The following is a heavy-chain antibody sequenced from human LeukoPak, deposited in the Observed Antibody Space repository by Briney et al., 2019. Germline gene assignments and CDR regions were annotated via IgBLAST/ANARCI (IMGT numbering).Heavy chain of an antibody. J-gene: IGHJ3*02. CDR2: INHSGST. CDR3: AIRGYCSGGSCYSTGDDAFDI. CDR1: GGSFSGYY. D-gene: IGHD2-15*01. V-gene: IGHV4-34*01. Sequence: SETLSLTCAVYGGSFSGYYWSWIRQPPGKGLEWIGEINHSGSTNYNPSLKSRVTISVDTSKNQFSLKLSSVTAADTAVYYCAIRGYCSGGSCYSTGDDAFDIWGQGTMVTVSS.